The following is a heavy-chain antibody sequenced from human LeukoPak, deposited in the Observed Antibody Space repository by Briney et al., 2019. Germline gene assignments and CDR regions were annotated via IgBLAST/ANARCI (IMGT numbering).Heavy chain of an antibody. J-gene: IGHJ1*01. V-gene: IGHV1-2*02. Sequence: GASVKVSRKASGYTFTSYGISWVRQAPGQGLEWMGWINSNSADTNYAQNFQGRVTMTRDTSISTAYMELSRLRSDDTALYYCARIGISARGTNFHHWGQGTLVTVSS. CDR2: INSNSADT. CDR1: GYTFTSYG. CDR3: ARIGISARGTNFHH. D-gene: IGHD6-13*01.